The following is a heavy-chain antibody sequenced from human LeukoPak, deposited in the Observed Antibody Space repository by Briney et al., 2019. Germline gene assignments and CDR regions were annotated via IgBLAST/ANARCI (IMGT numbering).Heavy chain of an antibody. D-gene: IGHD5-24*01. CDR2: TYSGGDT. CDR1: GFTVSSNY. Sequence: GGSLRLSCAASGFTVSSNYMSWVRQAPGKGLEWVSVTYSGGDTYYADSVKGRFTISRDNSKNTLYLQMNSLRAEDTAVYYCARGRWLQARGPSFDYWGQGTLVTVSS. J-gene: IGHJ4*02. CDR3: ARGRWLQARGPSFDY. V-gene: IGHV3-53*05.